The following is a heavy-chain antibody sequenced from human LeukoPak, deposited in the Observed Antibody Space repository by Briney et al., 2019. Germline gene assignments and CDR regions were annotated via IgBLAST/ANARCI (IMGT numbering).Heavy chain of an antibody. CDR1: GYTFTGYY. V-gene: IGHV1-2*02. J-gene: IGHJ5*02. CDR2: INPNSGGT. CDR3: ARDNSMGDIAWWFHP. Sequence: ASVKVSCKASGYTFTGYYMHWVRQAPGQRLEWMGWINPNSGGTNYAQKFQGRVTMTRDTSISTAYMELSRLRSEDTAVYYCARDNSMGDIAWWFHPWGQGTLVTVSS. D-gene: IGHD3-10*01.